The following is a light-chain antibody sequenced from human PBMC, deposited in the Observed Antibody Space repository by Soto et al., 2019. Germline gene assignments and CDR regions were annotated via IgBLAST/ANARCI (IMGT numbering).Light chain of an antibody. CDR3: QQYGSSLFT. J-gene: IGKJ3*01. Sequence: EIVLTQSPGTLSLSPVEIATLSCRASQSVSSSYLAWYQQKPGQAPRLLIYGASSRATGIPDRFSGSGSGTDFTLTISRLEPEDFAVYYCQQYGSSLFTFGPGTKVDIK. CDR1: QSVSSSY. CDR2: GAS. V-gene: IGKV3-20*01.